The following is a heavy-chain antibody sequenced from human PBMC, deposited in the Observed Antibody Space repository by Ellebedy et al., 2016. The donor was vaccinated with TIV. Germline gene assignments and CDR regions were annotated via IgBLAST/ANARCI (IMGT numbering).Heavy chain of an antibody. J-gene: IGHJ4*02. CDR3: ARVFATGVRHLPW. CDR1: GYTFTSYD. CDR2: MNPNSGNT. D-gene: IGHD4-23*01. Sequence: ASVKVSXXASGYTFTSYDIHWVRQATGQGPEWMGWMNPNSGNTGYAQKFQGRISMTRNTSISTAYMELSSLRSEDTAVYYCARVFATGVRHLPWWGQGTLVTVSS. V-gene: IGHV1-8*01.